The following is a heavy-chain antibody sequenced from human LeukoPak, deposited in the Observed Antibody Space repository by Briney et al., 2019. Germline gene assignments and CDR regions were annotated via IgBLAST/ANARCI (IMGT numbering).Heavy chain of an antibody. D-gene: IGHD3-22*01. V-gene: IGHV4-61*02. CDR1: GDSISSGDYY. J-gene: IGHJ4*02. Sequence: SETLSLTCTVSGDSISSGDYYWIWIRQSAGKGLEWIGRIYTSGSTNYNPFLKSRVTISLDTSNNQFSLKLSSVTAADTAVYYCARGPYKYDSSGCFDYWGQRTLVTVSS. CDR2: IYTSGST. CDR3: ARGPYKYDSSGCFDY.